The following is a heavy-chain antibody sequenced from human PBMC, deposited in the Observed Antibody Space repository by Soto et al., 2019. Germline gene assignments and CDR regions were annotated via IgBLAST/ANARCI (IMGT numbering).Heavy chain of an antibody. Sequence: QVQLVQSGAEVKKPGASVKVSCKASGYTFTSYDINWVRQATGQGLEWMGWMNTNSGNTGYAQKFQSRVTMTRNTYISTAYIEISRLRSEDTGVYSCAGGRADYFDSWGQGTLVTVSS. CDR2: MNTNSGNT. J-gene: IGHJ4*02. CDR3: AGGRADYFDS. CDR1: GYTFTSYD. V-gene: IGHV1-8*01.